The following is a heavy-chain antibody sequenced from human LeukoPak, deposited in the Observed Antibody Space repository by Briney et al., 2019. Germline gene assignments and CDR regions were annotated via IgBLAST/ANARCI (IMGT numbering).Heavy chain of an antibody. CDR1: GFTFNSYS. CDR3: ARDRVYSSSPGFDY. CDR2: ISSSSYI. Sequence: PGGSLRLSCAASGFTFNSYSMNWVRQAPGKGLEWVSSISSSSYIYYADSVKGRFTISRDNAKNSLYLQMNSLRAEDTAVYYCARDRVYSSSPGFDYWGQGTLVTVSS. J-gene: IGHJ4*02. V-gene: IGHV3-21*01. D-gene: IGHD6-6*01.